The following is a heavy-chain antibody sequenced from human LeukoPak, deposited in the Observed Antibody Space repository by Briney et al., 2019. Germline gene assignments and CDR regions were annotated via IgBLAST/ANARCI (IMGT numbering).Heavy chain of an antibody. CDR3: AREANYAPVFGGFDY. CDR2: IIPIFGTA. J-gene: IGHJ4*02. V-gene: IGHV1-69*13. D-gene: IGHD3-16*01. CDR1: GGTFSSYA. Sequence: SVKVSCEASGGTFSSYAISWVRQAPGQGLEWMGGIIPIFGTANYAQKFQGRVTITADESTSTAYMELSSLRSEDTAVYYCAREANYAPVFGGFDYWGQGTLVTVSS.